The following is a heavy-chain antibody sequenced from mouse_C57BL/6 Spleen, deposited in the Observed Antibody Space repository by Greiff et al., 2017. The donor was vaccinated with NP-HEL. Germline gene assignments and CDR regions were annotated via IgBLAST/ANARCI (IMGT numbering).Heavy chain of an antibody. CDR2: ISYDGSN. CDR3: ASGSRGYYPYWYFDG. V-gene: IGHV3-6*01. D-gene: IGHD1-1*01. J-gene: IGHJ1*03. CDR1: GYSITSGYY. Sequence: ESGPGLVKPSQSLSLTCSVTGYSITSGYYWNWIRQFPGNKLEWMGYISYDGSNNYNPSPKNRISITRDTSKNQFFLKLNSVTTEDTATYYCASGSRGYYPYWYFDGWGTGTTVTVSS.